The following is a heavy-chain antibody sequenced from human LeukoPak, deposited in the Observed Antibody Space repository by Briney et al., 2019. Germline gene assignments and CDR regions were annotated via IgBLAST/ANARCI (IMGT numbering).Heavy chain of an antibody. CDR3: AKIGKITMVRGVIREYFDY. D-gene: IGHD3-10*01. J-gene: IGHJ4*02. CDR2: ISGSGGST. V-gene: IGHV3-23*01. CDR1: GFTFSSYA. Sequence: GGSLRLSCAASGFTFSSYAMSWVRQAPGKGLEWVSVISGSGGSTYCADSVKGRFTISRDNSKNTLYLQMNSLRAEDTAVYYCAKIGKITMVRGVIREYFDYWGQGTLVTVSS.